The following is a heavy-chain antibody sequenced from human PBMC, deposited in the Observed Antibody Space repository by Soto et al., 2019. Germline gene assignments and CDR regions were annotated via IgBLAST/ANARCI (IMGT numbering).Heavy chain of an antibody. D-gene: IGHD6-19*01. V-gene: IGHV3-48*02. J-gene: IGHJ6*02. CDR3: ARSSGWYVSESGGTYYYYGMDV. CDR1: GFPFSSDS. Sequence: SLRLSCAATGFPFSSDSMNWVRQAPGKGLEWVSYISSSSSTIYYADSVKGRFTISRDNAKNSLYLQMNSLRDEDTAVYYCARSSGWYVSESGGTYYYYGMDVWGQGTTVTVYS. CDR2: ISSSSSTI.